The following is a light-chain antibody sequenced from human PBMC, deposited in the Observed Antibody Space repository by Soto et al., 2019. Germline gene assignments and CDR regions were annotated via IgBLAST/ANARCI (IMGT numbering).Light chain of an antibody. V-gene: IGKV1-5*03. CDR1: QSVSTW. CDR3: HQFHDYPVT. J-gene: IGKJ4*01. Sequence: DIQLTQSPSTLSASVGDRVTITCRASQSVSTWLAWYQQKPGKAPKLLIHKASNLENVVLSRFSGSGSGTVFTLNISSLQPDDSETYYCHQFHDYPVTFGGGTKVQI. CDR2: KAS.